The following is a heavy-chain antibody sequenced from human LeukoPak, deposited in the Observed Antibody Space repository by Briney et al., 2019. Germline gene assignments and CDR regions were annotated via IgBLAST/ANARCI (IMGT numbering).Heavy chain of an antibody. CDR1: GFTFSSYS. D-gene: IGHD6-19*01. V-gene: IGHV3-9*01. CDR3: AKAPSYSSGWPAEYFQH. J-gene: IGHJ1*01. CDR2: ISWNSGSI. Sequence: GGSLRLSCAASGFTFSSYSMNWLRPAPGKGLEWVSGISWNSGSIDYADSVKGRFTISRDNAKNSMYLQMNSLRAEDTALYYCAKAPSYSSGWPAEYFQHWGQGTLVTVSS.